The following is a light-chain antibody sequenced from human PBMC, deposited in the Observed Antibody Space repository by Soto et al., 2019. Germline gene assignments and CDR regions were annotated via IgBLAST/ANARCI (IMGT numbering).Light chain of an antibody. CDR3: AAWDDSLHVL. J-gene: IGLJ2*01. Sequence: QSVLTQPPSASGTPGQRVTISCSGSSSNIGSNYVYWYQHLPGTAPNLLIYRNDQRPSGVPDRFSGSKSGXSASLAISGLRSEDEADYYCAAWDDSLHVLFGGGTKLTVL. V-gene: IGLV1-47*01. CDR1: SSNIGSNY. CDR2: RND.